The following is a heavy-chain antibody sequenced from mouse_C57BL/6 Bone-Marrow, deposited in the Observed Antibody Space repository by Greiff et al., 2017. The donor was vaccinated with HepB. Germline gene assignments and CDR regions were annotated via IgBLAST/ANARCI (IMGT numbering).Heavy chain of an antibody. CDR2: IDPEDGET. Sequence: VQLKESGAELVKPGASVKLSCTASGFNIKDYYMHWVKQRTEQGLEWIGRIDPEDGETKYAPEFQGKATITADTSSNTAYLQLSSLTSEDTAVYYCARYYYAMDYWGQGTSVTVSS. J-gene: IGHJ4*01. CDR1: GFNIKDYY. CDR3: ARYYYAMDY. V-gene: IGHV14-2*01.